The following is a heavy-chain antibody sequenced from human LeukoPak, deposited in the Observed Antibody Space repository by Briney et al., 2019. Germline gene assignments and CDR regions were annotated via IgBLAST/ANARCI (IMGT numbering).Heavy chain of an antibody. CDR3: ARAQGVDGEWLHYYYYYYMDV. CDR1: GFTFSSYA. Sequence: PGGSLRLSCAASGFTFSSYALHWVRQAPGQGLEWMGWISGYNGKTKYAQKLQDRVTMTTDTSTSTAYMELRSLRSDDTAVYYCARAQGVDGEWLHYYYYYYMDVWGKGTTVTVSS. D-gene: IGHD3-3*01. CDR2: ISGYNGKT. V-gene: IGHV1-18*01. J-gene: IGHJ6*03.